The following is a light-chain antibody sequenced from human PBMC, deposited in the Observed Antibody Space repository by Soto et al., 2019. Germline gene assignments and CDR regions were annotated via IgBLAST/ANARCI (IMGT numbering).Light chain of an antibody. CDR2: AAS. CDR3: QQYETFSGT. CDR1: QGIGNF. Sequence: DIEMTQSPSSLSASLGDTVTITCRASQGIGNFLAWYQQKPGDVPKLLIYAASTVQSGGPSRFSGSGSGTDFTLTISSLQPEDVATYYCQQYETFSGTFGPGTKVDIK. V-gene: IGKV1-27*01. J-gene: IGKJ1*01.